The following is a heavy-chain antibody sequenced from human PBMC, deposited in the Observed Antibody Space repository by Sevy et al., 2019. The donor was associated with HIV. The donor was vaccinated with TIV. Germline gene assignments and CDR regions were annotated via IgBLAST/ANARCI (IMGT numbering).Heavy chain of an antibody. J-gene: IGHJ4*02. CDR2: IIPSGDT. CDR3: ARGQWEHPY. Sequence: SETLSLTCAVYGGPLSGYYWSWIRQTPGKRLEWIGDIIPSGDTNYNPSLKSRVTISIDTSKNQFSLKLNSVTAADTAMYFCARGQWEHPYWGQGSLVTVSS. CDR1: GGPLSGYY. D-gene: IGHD1-26*01. V-gene: IGHV4-34*01.